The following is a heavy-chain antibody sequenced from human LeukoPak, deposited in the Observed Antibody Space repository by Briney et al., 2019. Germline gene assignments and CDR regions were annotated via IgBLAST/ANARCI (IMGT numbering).Heavy chain of an antibody. V-gene: IGHV4-4*09. CDR2: INTSGGT. J-gene: IGHJ6*03. D-gene: IGHD6-6*01. Sequence: SETLSLTCTVSGASIRSYQWSWIRQPPGKGLEWIGHINTSGGTNYNPSLKSRITFSVDTSRDQFSLKLSSVTAADTAVYYCARSQADSSYLYYYYMDVWGKGTTVTVSS. CDR3: ARSQADSSYLYYYYMDV. CDR1: GASIRSYQ.